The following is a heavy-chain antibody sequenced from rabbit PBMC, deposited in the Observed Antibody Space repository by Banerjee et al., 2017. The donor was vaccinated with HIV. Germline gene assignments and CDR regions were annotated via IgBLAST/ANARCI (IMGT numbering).Heavy chain of an antibody. D-gene: IGHD2-1*01. J-gene: IGHJ4*01. Sequence: SSYVMCWVRQAPGKGLEWIGCINTGSGSAYYANWAKGRLTISKTSSTTVTLEMTSLTAADTATYFCASSVGDGWYLDLWGPGTLVTVS. CDR2: INTGSGSA. CDR1: SSYV. CDR3: ASSVGDGWYLDL. V-gene: IGHV1S40*01.